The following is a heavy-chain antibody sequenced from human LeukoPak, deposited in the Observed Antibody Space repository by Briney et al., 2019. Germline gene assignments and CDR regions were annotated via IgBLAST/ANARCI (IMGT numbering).Heavy chain of an antibody. D-gene: IGHD3-10*01. CDR2: IYISGNT. J-gene: IGHJ4*02. CDR1: GGSISSYD. V-gene: IGHV4-4*07. CDR3: AREIYGSGSYYFDY. Sequence: LTCTVSGGSISSYDWSWIRQPAGKGLEWIGRIYISGNTYYNSSLKSRVTISVDTSKNQLSLKLSSVSAADTAVYYCAREIYGSGSYYFDYWGQGTPVTVSS.